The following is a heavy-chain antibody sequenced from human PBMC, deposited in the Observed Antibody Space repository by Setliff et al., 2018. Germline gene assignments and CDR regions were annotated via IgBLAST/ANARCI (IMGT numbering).Heavy chain of an antibody. Sequence: GGSLRLSCEASGVTFSNYWMSWVRQAPGKGLEWVADIKQDGSMKYYVDSVKGRFTISRDNAKNSLTLQMNSLRAEDTAIYYCVRGAGARLLDYWGQGTLVTVSS. V-gene: IGHV3-7*01. D-gene: IGHD6-13*01. CDR3: VRGAGARLLDY. J-gene: IGHJ4*02. CDR2: IKQDGSMK. CDR1: GVTFSNYW.